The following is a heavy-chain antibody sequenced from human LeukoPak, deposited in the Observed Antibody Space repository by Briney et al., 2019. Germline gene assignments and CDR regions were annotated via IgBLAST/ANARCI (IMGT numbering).Heavy chain of an antibody. CDR2: IRSKANSYAT. J-gene: IGHJ6*03. V-gene: IGHV3-73*01. CDR3: TRLVTMVRGPTSYYYYYMDV. CDR1: GFTFSGSA. D-gene: IGHD3-10*01. Sequence: GGSLRLSCAASGFTFSGSAMHWVRQASGKGLEWVGRIRSKANSYATAYAASVKGRFPISRDDSKNTAYLQMNSLKTEDTAVYYCTRLVTMVRGPTSYYYYYMDVWGKGTTVTVSS.